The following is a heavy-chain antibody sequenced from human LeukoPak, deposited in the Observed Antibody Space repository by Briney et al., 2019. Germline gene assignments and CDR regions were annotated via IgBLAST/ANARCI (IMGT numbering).Heavy chain of an antibody. CDR1: GGSFSGYY. V-gene: IGHV4-34*01. CDR2: INHSGST. D-gene: IGHD3-9*01. CDR3: ARGEDFERYYLAY. J-gene: IGHJ4*02. Sequence: SETLSLTCAVYGGSFSGYYWSWIRHPPGKGLEWIGEINHSGSTNYNPSLKSRVTISVDTSKNQFSLKLSFVTAADTAVYFCARGEDFERYYLAYWGQGTLVTVSS.